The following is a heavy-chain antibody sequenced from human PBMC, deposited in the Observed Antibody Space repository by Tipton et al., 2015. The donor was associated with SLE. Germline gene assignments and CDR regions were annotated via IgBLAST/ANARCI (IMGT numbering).Heavy chain of an antibody. D-gene: IGHD1-20*01. Sequence: TLSLTCAVSGYSISSGYYWGWIRQPPGKGLEWIGSIYYSGSTYYNPSLKSRVTISVDTSKNQFSLKLSSVTAADTAAYYCARHNWNRGWFDPWGQGTLVTVSS. J-gene: IGHJ5*02. CDR1: GYSISSGYY. V-gene: IGHV4-38-2*01. CDR2: IYYSGST. CDR3: ARHNWNRGWFDP.